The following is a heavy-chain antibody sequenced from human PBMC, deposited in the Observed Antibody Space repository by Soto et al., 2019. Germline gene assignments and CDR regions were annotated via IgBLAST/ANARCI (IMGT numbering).Heavy chain of an antibody. D-gene: IGHD3-22*01. CDR3: AADVSQDSSVLDY. Sequence: GASVKVSCKASGFTFTSSAVQWVRQARGQRLEWIGWIVVGSGNTNYAQKFQERVTITRDMSTSTAYMELSSLRSEDTAVYYCAADVSQDSSVLDYWGQGTLVTVSS. J-gene: IGHJ4*02. CDR2: IVVGSGNT. CDR1: GFTFTSSA. V-gene: IGHV1-58*01.